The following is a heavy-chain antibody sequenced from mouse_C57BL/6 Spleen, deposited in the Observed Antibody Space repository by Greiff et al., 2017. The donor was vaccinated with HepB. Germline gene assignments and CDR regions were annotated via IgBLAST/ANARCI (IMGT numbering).Heavy chain of an antibody. D-gene: IGHD2-3*01. CDR1: GFSFNTYA. CDR2: IRSKSNNYAT. J-gene: IGHJ3*01. CDR3: VRPFYDGYWAWFAY. Sequence: EVQLVESGGGLVQPKGSLKLSCAASGFSFNTYAMNWVRQAPGKGLEWVARIRSKSNNYATYYADSVKDRFTISRDDSESMLYLQMNNLKTEDTAMYYCVRPFYDGYWAWFAYWGQGTLVTVSA. V-gene: IGHV10-1*01.